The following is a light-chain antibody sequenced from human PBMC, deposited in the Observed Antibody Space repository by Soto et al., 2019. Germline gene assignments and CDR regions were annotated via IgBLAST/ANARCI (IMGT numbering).Light chain of an antibody. CDR2: EAS. J-gene: IGKJ1*01. CDR3: QQYNGYWT. CDR1: QSISGS. Sequence: DIQMTQSPSTLSASVGDRVTITCRASQSISGSLAWYQQKPGKAPKLLIYEASNLKSGVPSRFSGSGSCTEYTLIISSLQPDDSESYYCQQYNGYWTFGQGTRVEIK. V-gene: IGKV1-5*03.